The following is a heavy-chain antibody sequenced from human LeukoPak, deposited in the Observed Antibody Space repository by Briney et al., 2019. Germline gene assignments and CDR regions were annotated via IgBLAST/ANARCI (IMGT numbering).Heavy chain of an antibody. Sequence: GGSLRLSCAASGFTFSTNWMSWVRQAPGKGLEWVANINEDGSEKFYVDSVKGRFTISRDNAKNSLYLQMNGLRAEDTAVYYCARATNGRFDIWGQGTMVTVSS. J-gene: IGHJ3*02. V-gene: IGHV3-7*02. CDR3: ARATNGRFDI. CDR2: INEDGSEK. D-gene: IGHD2-8*01. CDR1: GFTFSTNW.